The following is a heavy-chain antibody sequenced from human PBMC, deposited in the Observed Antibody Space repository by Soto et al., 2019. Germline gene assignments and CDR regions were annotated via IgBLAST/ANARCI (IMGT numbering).Heavy chain of an antibody. CDR2: IHYSGST. CDR1: GGSISSYY. J-gene: IGHJ4*02. V-gene: IGHV4-59*04. CDR3: ARIKRANDRPFDY. Sequence: SETMSLTCTVSGGSISSYYCSWIRQPPGKGLEWIGYIHYSGSTYYNPSLKSRVTISVDTSKNQFSLKLSSVAAADTAVYYCARIKRANDRPFDYWGQGTLVTVSS.